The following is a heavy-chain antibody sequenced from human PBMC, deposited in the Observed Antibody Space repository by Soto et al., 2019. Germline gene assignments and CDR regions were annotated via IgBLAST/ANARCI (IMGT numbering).Heavy chain of an antibody. J-gene: IGHJ5*02. CDR2: INHRGST. CDR1: GGSFSGYY. D-gene: IGHD2-2*01. V-gene: IGHV4-34*01. Sequence: QVQLQQWGAGLLKPSETLSLTCAVYGGSFSGYYWRWIRQPPGKGLEWLGEINHRGSTNYNPSLKSRVTISVDTSKNQFSLKLSSVTAADTAVYYCARARYCSSTSCSRVYNWFDPWGQGTLVTVSS. CDR3: ARARYCSSTSCSRVYNWFDP.